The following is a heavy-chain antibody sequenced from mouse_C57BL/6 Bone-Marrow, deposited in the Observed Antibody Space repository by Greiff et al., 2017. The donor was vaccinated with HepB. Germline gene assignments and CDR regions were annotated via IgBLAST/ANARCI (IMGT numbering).Heavy chain of an antibody. CDR2: IDPNSGGN. J-gene: IGHJ3*01. CDR3: AGAYYAWFAY. V-gene: IGHV1-72*01. CDR1: GYTFTSYW. Sequence: QVQLKQPGAELVKPGASVKLSCKASGYTFTSYWMHWVKQRPGRGIEWIGRIDPNSGGNKYNEKFKSKATLTVDKPSSTAYMQLSSLTSEDSAVYYCAGAYYAWFAYWGQGTLVTVSA. D-gene: IGHD2-10*01.